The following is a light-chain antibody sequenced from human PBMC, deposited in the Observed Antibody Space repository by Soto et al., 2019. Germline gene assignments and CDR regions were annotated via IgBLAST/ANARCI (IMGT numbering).Light chain of an antibody. CDR2: GAS. J-gene: IGKJ1*01. CDR1: QSVSSN. V-gene: IGKV3-15*01. CDR3: QQSNNWEM. Sequence: EIVMTQSPATLSVSPGERATLSCRASQSVSSNLACYQQNPGQAPRLLIYGASTRATGIPARFSGSAAAKEFTLAISSQQSEEVAGYYCQQSNNWEMFGQGTKVEIK.